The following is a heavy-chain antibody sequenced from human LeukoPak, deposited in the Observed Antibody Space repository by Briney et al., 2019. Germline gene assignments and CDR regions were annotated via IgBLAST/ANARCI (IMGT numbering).Heavy chain of an antibody. CDR2: INTDGTST. CDR1: SFSFNSYW. J-gene: IGHJ4*02. V-gene: IGHV3-74*01. Sequence: GGSLRLSCAASSFSFNSYWMLWVRQAPGKGLVWVSRINTDGTSTTYADSVEGRFTISRDNAKNTLYLQMSSLRAEDTAVYYCARVGRSYSIDYWGQGTLVTVSS. CDR3: ARVGRSYSIDY. D-gene: IGHD2-15*01.